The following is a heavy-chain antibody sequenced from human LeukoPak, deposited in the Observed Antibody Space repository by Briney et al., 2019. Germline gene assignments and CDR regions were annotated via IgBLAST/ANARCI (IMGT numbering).Heavy chain of an antibody. CDR3: AREPNDFWSPWGWFDP. J-gene: IGHJ5*02. D-gene: IGHD3-3*01. CDR1: GGSISSSNW. CDR2: IYHSGST. Sequence: SGTLSLTCAVSGGSISSSNWWSWVRQPPGKGLEWIGEIYHSGSTNYNPSLKSRVTISVDKSKNQFSLKLSSVTAADTAVYYCAREPNDFWSPWGWFDPWGQGTLVTVSS. V-gene: IGHV4-4*02.